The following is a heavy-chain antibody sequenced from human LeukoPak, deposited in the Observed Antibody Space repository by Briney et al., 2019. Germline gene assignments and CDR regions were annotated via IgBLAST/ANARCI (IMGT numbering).Heavy chain of an antibody. J-gene: IGHJ4*02. V-gene: IGHV3-23*01. CDR3: AKFRVHTSSRGVGLDY. D-gene: IGHD5-18*01. CDR1: GFTFTTYA. Sequence: GGSLRLSCAASGFTFTTYAMAWVRQAPGKGLRWVSAISGSGRDTFYADSVKGRFTFSRDNSKNTLSLQMNSLRAEDTAVYYCAKFRVHTSSRGVGLDYWGQGTLVTVSS. CDR2: ISGSGRDT.